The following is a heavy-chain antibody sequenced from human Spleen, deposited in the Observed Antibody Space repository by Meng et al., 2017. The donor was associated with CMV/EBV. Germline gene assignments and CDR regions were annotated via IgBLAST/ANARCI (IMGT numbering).Heavy chain of an antibody. Sequence: GESLKISCAASGFTFSSYGMHWVRQAPGKGLEWVAFIRYDGSNKYYADSVKGRFTISRDNAKNSLYLQMNSLRAEDTAVYYCARDVVEGGAPNWFDPWGQGTLVTVSS. D-gene: IGHD2-21*01. CDR1: GFTFSSYG. V-gene: IGHV3-30*02. J-gene: IGHJ5*02. CDR2: IRYDGSNK. CDR3: ARDVVEGGAPNWFDP.